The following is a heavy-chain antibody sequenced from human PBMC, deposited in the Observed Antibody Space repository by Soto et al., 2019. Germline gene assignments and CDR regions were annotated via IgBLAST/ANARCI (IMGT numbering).Heavy chain of an antibody. Sequence: GALRLSCAGSGFTVSSYAMSWVRQAQGKGLEWVSAISGSGGSTYYADSVKGRFTISRDNSKNTLYLQMNRLRAEDTAVYYCAKGGEYSSRRVFDYWGQGTLVNVS. D-gene: IGHD6-6*01. CDR1: GFTVSSYA. J-gene: IGHJ4*02. CDR2: ISGSGGST. CDR3: AKGGEYSSRRVFDY. V-gene: IGHV3-23*01.